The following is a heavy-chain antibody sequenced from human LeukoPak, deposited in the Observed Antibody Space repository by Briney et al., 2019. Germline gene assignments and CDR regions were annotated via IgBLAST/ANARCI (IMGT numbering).Heavy chain of an antibody. CDR3: ARSYRSYYYYYMDV. V-gene: IGHV1-69*13. Sequence: SVKVSCKASGGTFSSYAVSWVRQAPGQGLEWMGGIIPILGTANYAQKFQGRVTITADESTSTAYMELSSLRSEDTAVYYCARSYRSYYYYYMDVWDKGTTVTISS. J-gene: IGHJ6*03. CDR1: GGTFSSYA. CDR2: IIPILGTA. D-gene: IGHD1-26*01.